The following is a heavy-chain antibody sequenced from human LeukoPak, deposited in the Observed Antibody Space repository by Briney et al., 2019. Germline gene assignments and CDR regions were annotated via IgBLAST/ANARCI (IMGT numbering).Heavy chain of an antibody. CDR3: ARERPRSITTVTYFDS. Sequence: SETLSLTCTVSGGXISTYYCSWIRQSPGKGLEWIGYIYYTGSTNFNPSLKSQFAISLDTSMNQFSLKVSSVTAADTAVYYCARERPRSITTVTYFDSWGQGILVTVSS. J-gene: IGHJ4*02. CDR2: IYYTGST. CDR1: GGXISTYY. D-gene: IGHD4-17*01. V-gene: IGHV4-59*01.